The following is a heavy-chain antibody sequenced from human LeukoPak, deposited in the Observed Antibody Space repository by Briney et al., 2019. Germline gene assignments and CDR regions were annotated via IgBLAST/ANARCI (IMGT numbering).Heavy chain of an antibody. CDR1: GFTFSSYEM. CDR2: IYHSGST. D-gene: IGHD2-2*01. CDR3: ARGGSTSLYYYYGMDV. Sequence: PGGSLRLSCAASGFTFSSYEMNWVRQPPGKGLEWIGEIYHSGSTNYNPSLKSRVTISVDKSKNQFSLKLSSVTAADTAVYYCARGGSTSLYYYYGMDVWGKGTTVTVSS. V-gene: IGHV4-4*02. J-gene: IGHJ6*04.